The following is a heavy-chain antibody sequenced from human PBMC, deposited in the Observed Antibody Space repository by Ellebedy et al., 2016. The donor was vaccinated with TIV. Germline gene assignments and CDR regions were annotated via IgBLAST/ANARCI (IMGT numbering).Heavy chain of an antibody. CDR3: ARDRVTPTRDAFDI. D-gene: IGHD4-23*01. CDR2: INAGNGNT. J-gene: IGHJ3*02. CDR1: GYTFTSYA. V-gene: IGHV1-3*01. Sequence: ASVKVSCKASGYTFTSYAMHWARQAPGQRLEWMGWINAGNGNTKYSQKFQGRVTITRDTSASTVYMELSSLRSEDTAVYYCARDRVTPTRDAFDIWGQGTMVTVSS.